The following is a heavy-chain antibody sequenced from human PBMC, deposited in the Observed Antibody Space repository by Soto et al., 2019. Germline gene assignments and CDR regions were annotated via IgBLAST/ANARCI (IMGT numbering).Heavy chain of an antibody. J-gene: IGHJ4*02. CDR2: ISAYNGNT. Sequence: GASVKVSCKASGYTFTSYGISWVRQAPGQGLEWMGWISAYNGNTNYAQKLQGRVTMTTDTSTSTAYMELRSLRSDDTAVYYCARLTGIVGAQGHFGVADYWGQGTLVTVSS. V-gene: IGHV1-18*01. D-gene: IGHD1-26*01. CDR3: ARLTGIVGAQGHFGVADY. CDR1: GYTFTSYG.